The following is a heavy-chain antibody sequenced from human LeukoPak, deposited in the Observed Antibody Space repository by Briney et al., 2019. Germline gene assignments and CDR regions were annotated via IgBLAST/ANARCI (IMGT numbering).Heavy chain of an antibody. CDR1: GYTFISYG. CDR3: ARLPRYCSGGSCYWFDP. J-gene: IGHJ5*02. CDR2: INPNSGGT. V-gene: IGHV1-2*02. Sequence: ASVKVSCKASGYTFISYGISWVRQAPGQGLEWMGWINPNSGGTNYAQKFQGRVTMTRDTSISTAYMELSRLRSDDTAVYYCARLPRYCSGGSCYWFDPWGQGTLVTVSS. D-gene: IGHD2-15*01.